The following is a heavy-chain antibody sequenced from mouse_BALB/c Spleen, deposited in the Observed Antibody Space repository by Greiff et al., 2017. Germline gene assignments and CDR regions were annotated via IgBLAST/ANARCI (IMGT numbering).Heavy chain of an antibody. CDR2: INPSTGYT. CDR3: ARSGAIYYAMDY. V-gene: IGHV1-7*01. D-gene: IGHD4-1*01. Sequence: VQLVESGAELAKPGASVKMSCKASGYTFTSYWMHWVKQRPGQGLEWIGYINPSTGYTEYNQKFKDKATLTADKSSSTAYMQLSSLTSEDSAVYYCARSGAIYYAMDYWGQGTSVTVSS. CDR1: GYTFTSYW. J-gene: IGHJ4*01.